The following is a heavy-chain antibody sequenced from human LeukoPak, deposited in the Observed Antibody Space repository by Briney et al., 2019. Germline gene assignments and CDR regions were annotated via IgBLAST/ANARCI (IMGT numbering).Heavy chain of an antibody. Sequence: SETLSLTCTVSGGSISGYYWSWIRQPPGKGLEWIGYIYNSGTTNYSPSLKSRVTMSVDTSNNQFSLKLSSLTAADTAVYYCARLGRITMIRGTPDYYHSMDVWGQGTTVTVSS. CDR1: GGSISGYY. D-gene: IGHD3-10*01. J-gene: IGHJ6*02. V-gene: IGHV4-59*08. CDR2: IYNSGTT. CDR3: ARLGRITMIRGTPDYYHSMDV.